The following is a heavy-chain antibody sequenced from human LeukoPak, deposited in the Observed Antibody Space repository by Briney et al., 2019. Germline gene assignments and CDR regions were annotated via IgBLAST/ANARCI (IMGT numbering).Heavy chain of an antibody. CDR2: ISWNSGSI. CDR1: GFTFDDYA. D-gene: IGHD3-3*01. J-gene: IGHJ4*02. V-gene: IGHV3-9*01. CDR3: AKDYGLFAWSFDY. Sequence: PGGSLRLSCAASGFTFDDYAMPWVRQAPGKGLEWVSGISWNSGSIGYADSVKGRFTISRDNAKNSLYLRMNSLRAEDTALYYCAKDYGLFAWSFDYWGQGTLVTVSS.